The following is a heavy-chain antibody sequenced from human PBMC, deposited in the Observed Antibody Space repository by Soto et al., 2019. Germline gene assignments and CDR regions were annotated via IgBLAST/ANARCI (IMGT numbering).Heavy chain of an antibody. V-gene: IGHV4-59*01. CDR3: ARRWGTYFDF. J-gene: IGHJ4*01. D-gene: IGHD7-27*01. CDR2: IYYSGST. CDR1: GGSISSYY. Sequence: PSETLSLTCTVSGGSISSYYWSWIRQPPGKGLEWIGYIYYSGSTDYDPSLKSRVTISVDTSKNQFSLKLSSVTDADTAVYYCARRWGTYFDFWGQGTLVTVSS.